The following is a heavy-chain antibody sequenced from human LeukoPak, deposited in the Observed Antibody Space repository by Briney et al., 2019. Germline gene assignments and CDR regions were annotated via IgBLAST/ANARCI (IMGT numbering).Heavy chain of an antibody. CDR1: VGSISSFY. CDR2: IYISGNT. V-gene: IGHV4-4*07. CDR3: ARATYDSKGGLDP. Sequence: SETLSLTCTSSVGSISSFYWNWIRQPAGKGLEWIGRIYISGNTKYNPSLESRVIMSVDPSKNQFSLKLTSVTAADTAVYYCARATYDSKGGLDPWGQGTQVTVSS. D-gene: IGHD3-3*01. J-gene: IGHJ5*02.